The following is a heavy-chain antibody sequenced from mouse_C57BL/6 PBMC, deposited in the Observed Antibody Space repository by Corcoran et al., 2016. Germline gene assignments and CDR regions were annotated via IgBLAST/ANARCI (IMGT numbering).Heavy chain of an antibody. J-gene: IGHJ1*03. CDR1: GYTFTDYY. D-gene: IGHD2-1*01. CDR2: INPNNGGT. Sequence: EVQLQQSGPELVKPGASVKISCKASGYTFTDYYMNWVKQSHGKSLEWIGDINPNNGGTSYNQKFKGKATLTVDKSSSTASMELRSLTSEDSAVYYCARWDYGNYGYFDVWGTGTTVTVSS. CDR3: ARWDYGNYGYFDV. V-gene: IGHV1-26*01.